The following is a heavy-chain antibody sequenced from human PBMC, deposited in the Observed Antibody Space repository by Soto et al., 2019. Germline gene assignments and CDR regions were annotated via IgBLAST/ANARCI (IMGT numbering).Heavy chain of an antibody. CDR1: GASISSSY. D-gene: IGHD6-6*01. CDR3: AREVVETSSLWLDP. Sequence: SETLSLTCTVSGASISSSYWSWIRRPPGKGLEWIGYIYHSGSTKYNPSLKSRVTISVDTSKNQFSVKLSSVTAADTAVYYCAREVVETSSLWLDPWGQGTLVTVSS. V-gene: IGHV4-59*01. CDR2: IYHSGST. J-gene: IGHJ5*02.